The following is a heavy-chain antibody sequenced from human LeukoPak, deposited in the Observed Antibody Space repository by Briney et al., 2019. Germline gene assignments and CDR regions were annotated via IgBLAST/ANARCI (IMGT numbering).Heavy chain of an antibody. CDR2: ISSSSSTI. V-gene: IGHV3-48*04. J-gene: IGHJ6*03. D-gene: IGHD2-2*01. Sequence: GGSLRLSCAASGFTFSSYSMNWVRQAPGKGLEWVSYISSSSSTIYYADSVKGRFTISRDNAKNSLYLQMNSLRAEDTAVYYCARVGYCSSTSCYDYYYYMDVWGKGTTVTVSS. CDR3: ARVGYCSSTSCYDYYYYMDV. CDR1: GFTFSSYS.